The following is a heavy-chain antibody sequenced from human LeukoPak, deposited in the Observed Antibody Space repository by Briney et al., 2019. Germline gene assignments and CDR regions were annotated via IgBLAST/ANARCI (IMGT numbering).Heavy chain of an antibody. Sequence: GGSLRLSCAASGFTVSSNYMSWVRQAPGKGLEWVSVIYSGGSTYYADSVKGRFTISRHNPKNTLYLQMNSLRAEDTAVYYCARAGPHTHDAFDIWGQGTMVTVSS. CDR3: ARAGPHTHDAFDI. CDR2: IYSGGST. CDR1: GFTVSSNY. J-gene: IGHJ3*02. V-gene: IGHV3-53*04.